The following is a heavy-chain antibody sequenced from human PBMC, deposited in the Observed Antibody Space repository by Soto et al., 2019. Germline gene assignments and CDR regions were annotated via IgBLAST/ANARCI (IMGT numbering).Heavy chain of an antibody. CDR2: INPSGGAT. CDR1: GYTFRNYY. Sequence: ASVKVSCKASGYTFRNYYIHWVRQAPGQGLEWMGLINPSGGATSYSQRFQGRVTITKDSSTSTVYMELSSLGSEDTAVYYCGRAFDSSGLYWGERPLVPVSP. V-gene: IGHV1-46*01. D-gene: IGHD6-19*01. CDR3: GRAFDSSGLY. J-gene: IGHJ4*02.